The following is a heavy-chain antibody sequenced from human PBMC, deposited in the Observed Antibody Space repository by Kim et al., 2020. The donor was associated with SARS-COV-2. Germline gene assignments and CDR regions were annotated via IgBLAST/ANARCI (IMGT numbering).Heavy chain of an antibody. CDR2: INHIGST. CDR3: ARGTRQWLVRGPYYYYMDV. Sequence: SETLSLTCAVYGGSFSGYYWSWIRQPPGKGLEWIGEINHIGSTNYNPSLKSRVTISVDTSKNQSSLKLSSVTAADTAVYYCARGTRQWLVRGPYYYYMDVWGKGTTVTVSS. D-gene: IGHD6-19*01. V-gene: IGHV4-34*01. J-gene: IGHJ6*03. CDR1: GGSFSGYY.